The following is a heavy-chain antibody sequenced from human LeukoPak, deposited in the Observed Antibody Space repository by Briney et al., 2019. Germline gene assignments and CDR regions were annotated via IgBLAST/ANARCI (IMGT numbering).Heavy chain of an antibody. CDR1: GGSISSGDYY. CDR2: IYYSGST. CDR3: ARLGDNWNYLYYFDY. V-gene: IGHV4-39*01. D-gene: IGHD1-7*01. J-gene: IGHJ4*02. Sequence: SETLSLTCTVSGGSISSGDYYWGWIRQPPGKGLEWIGSIYYSGSTYYNPSLKSRVTISVDTSKNQFSLKLSSVTAADTAVYYCARLGDNWNYLYYFDYWGQGTLVTVCS.